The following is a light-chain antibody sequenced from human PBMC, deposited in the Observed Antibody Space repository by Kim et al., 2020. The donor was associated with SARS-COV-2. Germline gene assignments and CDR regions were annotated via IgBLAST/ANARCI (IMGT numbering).Light chain of an antibody. V-gene: IGKV1-16*02. CDR1: QGIRQY. CDR2: ATS. Sequence: ASVGDNVTSTGRASQGIRQYLAWFRQKPGKAPESLIYATSTLESGVPSKFSGHGSGTDFTLTISGLQPEDSATYFCQQYYSYPITFGQGTRLEIK. CDR3: QQYYSYPIT. J-gene: IGKJ5*01.